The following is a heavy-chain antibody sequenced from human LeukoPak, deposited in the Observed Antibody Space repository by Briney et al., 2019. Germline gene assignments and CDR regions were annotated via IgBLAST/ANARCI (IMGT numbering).Heavy chain of an antibody. CDR3: AKEKSQCSGGSCSYAFDI. CDR2: ISGSGGST. Sequence: GGSLRLSCAASGFTFSTYAISWVRQAPGKGLEWVSTISGSGGSTNCADSVKGRFTISRDNSKNTLYLQMNSLRAEDTALYYCAKEKSQCSGGSCSYAFDIWGQGTMVTVSS. V-gene: IGHV3-23*01. J-gene: IGHJ3*02. CDR1: GFTFSTYA. D-gene: IGHD2-15*01.